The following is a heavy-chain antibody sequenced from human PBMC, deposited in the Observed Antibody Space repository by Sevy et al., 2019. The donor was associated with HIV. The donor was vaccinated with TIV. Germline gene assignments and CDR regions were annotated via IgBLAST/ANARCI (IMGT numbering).Heavy chain of an antibody. CDR2: LCFGCGKI. D-gene: IGHD2-8*01. CDR1: GFNFNIYS. V-gene: IGHV3-23*01. CDR3: AREGCTRPHDY. Sequence: GGSLRLSCAVSGFNFNIYSMSWVRQAPGKGLEWVSTLCFGCGKINYADSVKGRFIISRDDSNNTLYLQMNSLRAEDTAVYFGAREGCTRPHDYWGQGTLVTVSS. J-gene: IGHJ4*02.